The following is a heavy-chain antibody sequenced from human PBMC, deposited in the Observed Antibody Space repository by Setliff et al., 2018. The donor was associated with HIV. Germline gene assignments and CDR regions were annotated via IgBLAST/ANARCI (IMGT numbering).Heavy chain of an antibody. CDR2: ISWNSGTI. V-gene: IGHV3-9*01. Sequence: GGSLRLSCAASGFTFDDYAMHWVRQAPGKGLEWVSGISWNSGTIAYAGSVEGRFTVSRDNAKNSLFLLMSSLRTEDTALYYCARDSDVAVGHDYMDVWGKGTTVTSP. J-gene: IGHJ6*03. D-gene: IGHD6-19*01. CDR1: GFTFDDYA. CDR3: ARDSDVAVGHDYMDV.